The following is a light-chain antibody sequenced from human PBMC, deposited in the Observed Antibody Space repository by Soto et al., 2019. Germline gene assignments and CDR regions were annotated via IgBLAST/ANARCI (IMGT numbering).Light chain of an antibody. V-gene: IGLV2-14*01. CDR2: EVS. Sequence: LIQPASVSGSPGQSITISCTGTSSDVGGSNYVSWYQHHPHRAPKLLIYEVSYRPSGVSNRFSGSKSGNTASLTISGLQAEDEADYYCFSHRSGDSHVFGTGTKVTVL. CDR3: FSHRSGDSHV. J-gene: IGLJ1*01. CDR1: SSDVGGSNY.